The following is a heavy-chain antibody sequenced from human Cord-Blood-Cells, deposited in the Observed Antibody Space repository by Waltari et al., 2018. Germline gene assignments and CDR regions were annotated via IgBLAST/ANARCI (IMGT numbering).Heavy chain of an antibody. J-gene: IGHJ2*01. CDR3: ARKVVYDFWSGYWYFDL. CDR1: GGSISSSSYY. CDR2: IYFSGST. V-gene: IGHV4-39*01. Sequence: QLQLQESGPGLVKPSETLSLTCTVSGGSISSSSYYWGWIRQPPGKGLEWIGSIYFSGSTYYNPSPKSRVTISVDTSKNQFSLKLSSVTAADTAVYYCARKVVYDFWSGYWYFDLWGRGTLVTVSS. D-gene: IGHD3-3*01.